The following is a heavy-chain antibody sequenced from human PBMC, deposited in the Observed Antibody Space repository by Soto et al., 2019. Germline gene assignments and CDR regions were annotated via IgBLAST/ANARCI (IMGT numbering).Heavy chain of an antibody. CDR3: ARTDVAPIFSYMDV. V-gene: IGHV4-59*01. D-gene: IGHD3-3*01. J-gene: IGHJ6*03. Sequence: SETLSLTCTVSGGSISSYYWSWIRQPPGKGLEWIGYIYYSGSTNYNPSLKSRVTISVDTSKNQFSLKLSSVTAADTAVYYCARTDVAPIFSYMDVWGKGTTVTVSS. CDR1: GGSISSYY. CDR2: IYYSGST.